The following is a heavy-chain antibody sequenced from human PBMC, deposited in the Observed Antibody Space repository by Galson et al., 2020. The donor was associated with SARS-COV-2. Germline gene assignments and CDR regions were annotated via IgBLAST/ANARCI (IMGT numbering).Heavy chain of an antibody. CDR1: GLTFSNTE. J-gene: IGHJ5*01. D-gene: IGHD7-27*01. CDR2: ISMSGITI. V-gene: IGHV3-48*03. CDR3: ATGDVWFES. Sequence: GESLKISCAASGLTFSNTEMNWVRQAPGKGLEWLSYISMSGITIYYADSAKGRFTISRDNAENSLYLQMNSLRAEDTGIYYCATGDVWFESWGQGTLVTVSS.